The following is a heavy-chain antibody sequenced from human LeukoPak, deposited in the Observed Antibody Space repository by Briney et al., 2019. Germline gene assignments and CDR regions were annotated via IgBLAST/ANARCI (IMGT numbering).Heavy chain of an antibody. D-gene: IGHD2-2*01. Sequence: SETLSLTCTVSGGSISSGGYYWSWIRQPPGKGLEWIGYINHSGSTNYNPSPKSRVTISVDTSKNQFSLKLSSVTAADTAVYYCRVVPAAMRAFDIWGQGTMVTVSS. CDR1: GGSISSGGYY. CDR2: INHSGST. CDR3: RVVPAAMRAFDI. V-gene: IGHV4-30-2*01. J-gene: IGHJ3*02.